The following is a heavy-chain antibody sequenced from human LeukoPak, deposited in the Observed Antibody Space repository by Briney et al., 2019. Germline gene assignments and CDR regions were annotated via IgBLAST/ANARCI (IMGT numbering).Heavy chain of an antibody. V-gene: IGHV4-34*01. Sequence: SETLSLTCAVYGGSFSGYYWSWIRQPPGKGLEWIGEINHSGSPNYNPSLKSRVTISVDTSKNQFSLKLSSVTAADTAVYYCASERQTLGYNWFDPWGQGTLVTVSS. D-gene: IGHD7-27*01. CDR2: INHSGSP. J-gene: IGHJ5*02. CDR3: ASERQTLGYNWFDP. CDR1: GGSFSGYY.